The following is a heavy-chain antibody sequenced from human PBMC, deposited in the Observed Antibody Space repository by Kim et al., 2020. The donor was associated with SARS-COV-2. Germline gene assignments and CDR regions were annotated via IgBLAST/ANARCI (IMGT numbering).Heavy chain of an antibody. J-gene: IGHJ6*02. CDR3: ARNLEQRYYRGSGKPYYYFGMDV. V-gene: IGHV4-59*01. Sequence: SETLSLTCTVSGGSISSYYWSWIRQPPGKGLEWIGFIYYSGSTNYNPSLKSRVTISVDMSKNQFSLKMTSVTAADTAVYFCARNLEQRYYRGSGKPYYYFGMDVWGQGTAVAVSS. D-gene: IGHD3-10*01. CDR1: GGSISSYY. CDR2: IYYSGST.